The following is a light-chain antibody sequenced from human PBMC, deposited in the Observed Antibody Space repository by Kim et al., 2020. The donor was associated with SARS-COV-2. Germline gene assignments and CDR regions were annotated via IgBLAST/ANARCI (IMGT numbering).Light chain of an antibody. Sequence: SCSVGERVTITCRASQNISTWLAWYQQKPGKAPKLLIYSASDLQSGTPSRFRGSGSGTDFTLTITTLQPEDYGNYYCQQSDSFPLTFGGGTKLEI. V-gene: IGKV1-12*01. CDR1: QNISTW. CDR3: QQSDSFPLT. CDR2: SAS. J-gene: IGKJ4*01.